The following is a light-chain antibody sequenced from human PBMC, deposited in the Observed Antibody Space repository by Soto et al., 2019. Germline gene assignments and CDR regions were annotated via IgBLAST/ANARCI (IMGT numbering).Light chain of an antibody. J-gene: IGLJ2*01. V-gene: IGLV2-23*02. CDR2: EVS. CDR1: SSDVGSYNL. Sequence: QSVLTQPASVSGSPGQSITISCTGTSSDVGSYNLVSWYQQHPDKAPKLIIYEVSQRPSGVSNRISGSKPGNAASLTISGLQAEDEADDYCCSYAGRSTVVFGGGTKVTVL. CDR3: CSYAGRSTVV.